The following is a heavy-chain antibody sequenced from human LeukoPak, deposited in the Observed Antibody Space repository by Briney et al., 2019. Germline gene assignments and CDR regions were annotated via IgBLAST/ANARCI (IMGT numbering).Heavy chain of an antibody. J-gene: IGHJ4*02. CDR1: GFTFSNYA. V-gene: IGHV3-23*01. CDR2: SSASGGTT. Sequence: GGSLRLSCAASGFTFSNYAMSWVRQAPGKGLEWVSASSASGGTTHYADSVKGRFTTSRDNSKNTLYLQMSSLRADDTAVYYCAKADMITFGGVIAHWGQGTLVTVSS. CDR3: AKADMITFGGVIAH. D-gene: IGHD3-16*02.